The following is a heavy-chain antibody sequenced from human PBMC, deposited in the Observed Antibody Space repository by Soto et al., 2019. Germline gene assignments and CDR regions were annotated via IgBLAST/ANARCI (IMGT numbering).Heavy chain of an antibody. CDR3: ARYNFGSGASRTLLDY. V-gene: IGHV3-33*01. D-gene: IGHD2-2*01. Sequence: QVHLVESGGGVVQPGRSLRLSCAASGFTFSDFGMHWVRQAPGKGLEWVALLWYDGSNECYADSVTGRFTISRDNSKNTLYLHMNSLRDEDTAVYYCARYNFGSGASRTLLDYWGQGTLVTVSS. CDR2: LWYDGSNE. J-gene: IGHJ4*02. CDR1: GFTFSDFG.